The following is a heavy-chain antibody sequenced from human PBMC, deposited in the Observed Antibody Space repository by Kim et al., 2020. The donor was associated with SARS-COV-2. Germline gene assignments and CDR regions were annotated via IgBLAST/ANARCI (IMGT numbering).Heavy chain of an antibody. Sequence: SETLSLTCTVSGGSISSGGYYWTWIRQHPGKGLEWIGYIYNSGSTYYNPSLRSRLTISLDTSKNQFSLKLSSVTAADTALYYCARAPTGYYFDYWGQGAL. CDR1: GGSISSGGYY. V-gene: IGHV4-31*03. CDR3: ARAPTGYYFDY. J-gene: IGHJ4*02. D-gene: IGHD1-1*01. CDR2: IYNSGST.